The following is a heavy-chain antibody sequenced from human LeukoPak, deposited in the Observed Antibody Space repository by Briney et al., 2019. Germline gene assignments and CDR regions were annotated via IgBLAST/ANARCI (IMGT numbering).Heavy chain of an antibody. CDR3: ARGLGDSSGYYLNWFDP. D-gene: IGHD3-22*01. CDR2: INHSGST. J-gene: IGHJ5*02. V-gene: IGHV4-34*01. CDR1: GGSFSGYY. Sequence: PSETLSLTCAVYGGSFSGYYWSWIRQPPGKGLEWIGEINHSGSTNYNPSLKSRVTISVDTSKNQFPLKLSSVTAADTAVYYCARGLGDSSGYYLNWFDPWGQGTLVTVSS.